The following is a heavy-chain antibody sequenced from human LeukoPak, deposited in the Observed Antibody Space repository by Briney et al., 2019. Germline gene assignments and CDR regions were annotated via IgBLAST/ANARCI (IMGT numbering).Heavy chain of an antibody. CDR2: IYYSGST. CDR3: ARIRHSSSSLFDY. D-gene: IGHD6-6*01. J-gene: IGHJ4*02. CDR1: GGSISSSSYY. Sequence: PSETLSLTCTVSGGSISSSSYYWGWIRQPPGTGLEWIGSIYYSGSTYYNPSLKSRITISVDTSKNQFSLKLSSVTAADTAVYYCARIRHSSSSLFDYWGQGTLVTVSS. V-gene: IGHV4-39*07.